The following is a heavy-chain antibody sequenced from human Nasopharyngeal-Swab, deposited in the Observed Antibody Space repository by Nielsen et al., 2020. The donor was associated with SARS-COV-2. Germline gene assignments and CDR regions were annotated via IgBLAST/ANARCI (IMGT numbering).Heavy chain of an antibody. Sequence: VRQAPGKGLEWVSSISSSSSYIYSADSVKGRFTISRDNAKNSLYLQMNSLRAEDTAVYYCARSPYYDFWSDYYTSFDYWGQGTLVTVSS. CDR2: ISSSSSYI. V-gene: IGHV3-21*01. J-gene: IGHJ4*02. CDR3: ARSPYYDFWSDYYTSFDY. D-gene: IGHD3-3*01.